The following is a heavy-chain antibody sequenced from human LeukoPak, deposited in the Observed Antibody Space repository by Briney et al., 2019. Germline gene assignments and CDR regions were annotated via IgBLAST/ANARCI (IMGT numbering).Heavy chain of an antibody. Sequence: GGSLRLSCAASGFTFDDYAMHWVRQAPGKGLEWVSGFNWNSGSIGYADSVKGRFTISRDNAKNSLYLQMNSLRAEDTALYYCAKDTRIAVAGEAFDIWGQGTMVTVSS. V-gene: IGHV3-9*01. CDR3: AKDTRIAVAGEAFDI. J-gene: IGHJ3*02. CDR1: GFTFDDYA. D-gene: IGHD6-19*01. CDR2: FNWNSGSI.